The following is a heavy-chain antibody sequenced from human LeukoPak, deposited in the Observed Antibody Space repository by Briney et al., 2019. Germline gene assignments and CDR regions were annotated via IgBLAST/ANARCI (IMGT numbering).Heavy chain of an antibody. V-gene: IGHV3-33*01. CDR1: GFTFNIYG. J-gene: IGHJ4*02. CDR2: IWSDGNNK. D-gene: IGHD3-10*01. CDR3: ARGLQGFDY. Sequence: GSSLRLSCAASGFTFNIYGMHWVRQAPGKGLEWVAVIWSDGNNKYYADSVKGRFTISRGNSKNTLYLQMNSLRAEDTAVYYCARGLQGFDYWGQGTLVTVSS.